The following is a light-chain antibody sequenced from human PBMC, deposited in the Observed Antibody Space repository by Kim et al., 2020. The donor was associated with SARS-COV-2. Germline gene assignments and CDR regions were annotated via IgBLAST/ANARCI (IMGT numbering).Light chain of an antibody. Sequence: GLRVTISCSGSSTHIGSYSVYWYQQLPGTAPKLRIYRNNQRPSGVPDRFSGSKSGTSASLAISGLRSEDEADYYCAAWDDSLSGRVFGGGTQLTVL. CDR1: STHIGSYS. CDR3: AAWDDSLSGRV. CDR2: RNN. V-gene: IGLV1-47*01. J-gene: IGLJ3*02.